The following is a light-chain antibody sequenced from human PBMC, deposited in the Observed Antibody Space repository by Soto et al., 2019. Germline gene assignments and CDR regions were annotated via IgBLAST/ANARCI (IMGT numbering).Light chain of an antibody. CDR3: VAWDDGLSAWI. V-gene: IGLV1-47*01. J-gene: IGLJ2*01. CDR2: KND. Sequence: QSVLTQPPSASGTPGQRVTISCLGTSFNIGSNYVYWHQQFPGTAPRVLIYKNDQRPSGVPDRFSGSKSGTSASLAISGLRSEDEADYYCVAWDDGLSAWIFGGGTKLTVL. CDR1: SFNIGSNY.